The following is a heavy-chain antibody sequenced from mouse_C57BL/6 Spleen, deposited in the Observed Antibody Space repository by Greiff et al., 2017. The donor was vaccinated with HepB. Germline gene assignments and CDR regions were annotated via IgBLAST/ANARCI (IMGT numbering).Heavy chain of an antibody. D-gene: IGHD2-4*01. CDR3: ARIYYDYDGLYYYAMDY. Sequence: EVQRVESGGGLVKPGGSLKLSCAASGFTFSDYGMHWVRQAPEKGLEWVAYISSGSSTIYYADTVKGRFTISRDNAKNTLFLQMTSLRSEDTAMYYCARIYYDYDGLYYYAMDYWGQGTSVTVSS. CDR2: ISSGSSTI. V-gene: IGHV5-17*01. J-gene: IGHJ4*01. CDR1: GFTFSDYG.